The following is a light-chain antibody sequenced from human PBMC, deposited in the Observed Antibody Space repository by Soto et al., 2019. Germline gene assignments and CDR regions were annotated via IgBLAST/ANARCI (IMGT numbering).Light chain of an antibody. CDR1: QSSSSY. V-gene: IGKV1-39*01. J-gene: IGKJ1*01. CDR3: QQSYSTPT. Sequence: DLPMTQSPSSLSAAVEDRVTITCRASQSSSSYLNWYQQKTGKAPKLLIYAAASFQSGVPSRFSGSGSGTDFTLTISSLQPEAFATYYCQQSYSTPTFGQGTKVEIK. CDR2: AAA.